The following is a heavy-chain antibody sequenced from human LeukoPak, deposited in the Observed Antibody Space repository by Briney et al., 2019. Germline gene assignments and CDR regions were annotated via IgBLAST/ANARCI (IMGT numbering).Heavy chain of an antibody. CDR1: GFTFSNFG. CDR2: IGSSATVT. D-gene: IGHD3-3*01. CDR3: ARGIAGRIATFGVIRGGYFDY. Sequence: PGGSLRLSCAASGFTFSNFGLNWVRQAPGRGLEWVSYIGSSATVTNYADAVEGRFTISRDNAAKSLYLQMDSLRVEDTAVYYCARGIAGRIATFGVIRGGYFDYWGQGTLVPVSS. V-gene: IGHV3-48*01. J-gene: IGHJ4*02.